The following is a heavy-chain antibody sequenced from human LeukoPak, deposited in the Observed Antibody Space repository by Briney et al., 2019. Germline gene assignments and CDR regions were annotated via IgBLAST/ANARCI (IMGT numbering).Heavy chain of an antibody. D-gene: IGHD1-26*01. V-gene: IGHV4-34*01. CDR3: ARGRGSY. Sequence: QPSETLSLTCAVYGGSFSGYYWSWIRQPPGKGLEWIGEINHSGSTNYNPSHKSRVTISVDTSKNQFSLKLSSVTAADTAVYYCARGRGSYWGQGTLVTVSS. CDR2: INHSGST. J-gene: IGHJ4*02. CDR1: GGSFSGYY.